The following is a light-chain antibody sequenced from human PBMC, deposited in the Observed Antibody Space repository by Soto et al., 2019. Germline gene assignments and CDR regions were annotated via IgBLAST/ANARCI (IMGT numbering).Light chain of an antibody. CDR2: GYY. CDR1: NSNIGAGYD. CDR3: QSYDSGLIGLV. Sequence: QSVLTQPPSVSGAPGQRVTIACTGNNSNIGAGYDVHWYRRFPGAAPTLLLSGYYNRPSGVPDRISGSKSDTSVSLAITDLKAEDEADYYCQSYDSGLIGLVFGTGTKGTV. V-gene: IGLV1-40*01. J-gene: IGLJ1*01.